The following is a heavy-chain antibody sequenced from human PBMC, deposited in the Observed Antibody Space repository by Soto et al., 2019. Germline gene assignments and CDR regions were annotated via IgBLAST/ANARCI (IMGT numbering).Heavy chain of an antibody. CDR1: GSTVSSNH. Sequence: EVQVVESGGGLVQPGGSLRLSCAVSGSTVSSNHMSWVRQAPGKGLECVSVIYSNGRTYYADSVKARFTISTDSPRNTVYLQMKSLRAEGTAVYYCARDLPDYGDYLRWGQGTLVTVSS. V-gene: IGHV3-66*01. J-gene: IGHJ4*02. CDR3: ARDLPDYGDYLR. D-gene: IGHD4-17*01. CDR2: IYSNGRT.